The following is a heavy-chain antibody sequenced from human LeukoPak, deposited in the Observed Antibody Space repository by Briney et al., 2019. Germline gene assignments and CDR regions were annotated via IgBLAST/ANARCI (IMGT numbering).Heavy chain of an antibody. V-gene: IGHV3-48*02. CDR1: GFTFSSYR. CDR3: ARDHRYYDFYGMDV. D-gene: IGHD3-3*01. Sequence: GGSLRLSCAASGFTFSSYRMNWVRHAPGKGLEWVSYISSSSSTIYYADSVKGRFTISRDNAKNSLYLQMNSLRDEDTAVYYCARDHRYYDFYGMDVWGQGTTVTVSS. J-gene: IGHJ6*02. CDR2: ISSSSSTI.